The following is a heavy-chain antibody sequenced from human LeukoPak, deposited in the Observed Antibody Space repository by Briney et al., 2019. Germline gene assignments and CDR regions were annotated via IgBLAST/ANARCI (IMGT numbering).Heavy chain of an antibody. CDR3: ARANGGIAAPYYYYYYMDV. CDR2: ISSSSSYI. Sequence: GGSLRLSCAASGLTFSSYSMNWVRQAPGKGLEWVSSISSSSSYIYYADSVKGRFTISRDNAKNSLYLQMNSLRAEDTAVYYCARANGGIAAPYYYYYYMDVWGKGTTVTVSS. CDR1: GLTFSSYS. D-gene: IGHD6-13*01. J-gene: IGHJ6*03. V-gene: IGHV3-21*01.